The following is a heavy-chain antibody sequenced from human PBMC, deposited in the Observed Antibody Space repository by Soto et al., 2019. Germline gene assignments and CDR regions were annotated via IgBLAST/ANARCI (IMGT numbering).Heavy chain of an antibody. CDR2: INHSGST. D-gene: IGHD6-19*01. V-gene: IGHV4-34*01. CDR1: GGSFSGYY. J-gene: IGHJ4*02. Sequence: SETLSLTCAVYGGSFSGYYWSWIRQPPGKGLEWIGEINHSGSTNYNPSLKSRVTISVDTSKNQFSLKLSSVTAADTAVYYCARGYGYSSGWLRVWGQGTLVTVSS. CDR3: ARGYGYSSGWLRV.